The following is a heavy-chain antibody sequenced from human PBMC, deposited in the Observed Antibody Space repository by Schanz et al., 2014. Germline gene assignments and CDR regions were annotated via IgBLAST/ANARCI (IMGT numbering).Heavy chain of an antibody. CDR3: AKAGSGWSTAGYYY. CDR1: GFTFSIYA. J-gene: IGHJ4*02. V-gene: IGHV3-23*04. Sequence: VQLVESGGGVVQPGGSLRLSCAASGFTFSIYAMSWVRQTPGKGLEWVSVISGSGVTIYYADSVKGRFTISRDNSKNTLYLQMNSLRAEDTAVYYCAKAGSGWSTAGYYYWGQGTLVAVSS. CDR2: ISGSGVTI. D-gene: IGHD6-19*01.